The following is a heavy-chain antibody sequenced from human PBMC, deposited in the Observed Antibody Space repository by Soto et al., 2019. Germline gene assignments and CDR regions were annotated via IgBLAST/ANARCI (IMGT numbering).Heavy chain of an antibody. CDR3: VKASCSTRDCYVHDS. Sequence: GSLRLSCAASGFTFSSYTMSWGRQAPGKGLEWISSISAIGGRPSYADSVQGRFIISRDNPMNTVYLQMSSLRAEDTAMYYCVKASCSTRDCYVHDSWGQGTLATVS. D-gene: IGHD2-2*01. CDR2: ISAIGGRP. J-gene: IGHJ5*01. V-gene: IGHV3-23*01. CDR1: GFTFSSYT.